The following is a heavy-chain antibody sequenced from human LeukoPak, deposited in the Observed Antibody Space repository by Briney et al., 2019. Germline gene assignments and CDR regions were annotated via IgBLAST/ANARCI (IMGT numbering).Heavy chain of an antibody. Sequence: SETLSLTCAVYGGSFSGYYWSWIRQPPGKGLEWIGEIIHSGSTNYNPSLKSRVTISVDTSKNQFSLKLSSVTAADTAVYYCASLRGAVGATGDAFDIWGQGTMVTVSS. J-gene: IGHJ3*02. V-gene: IGHV4-34*12. CDR3: ASLRGAVGATGDAFDI. CDR1: GGSFSGYY. CDR2: IIHSGST. D-gene: IGHD1-26*01.